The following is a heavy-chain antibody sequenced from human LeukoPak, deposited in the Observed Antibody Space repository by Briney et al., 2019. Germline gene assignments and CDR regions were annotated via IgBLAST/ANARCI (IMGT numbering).Heavy chain of an antibody. CDR1: GFTFSSYS. CDR3: ARVLRWAIFGVVIEDAFDT. CDR2: ISSSSSYI. Sequence: GGSLRLSCAASGFTFSSYSMNWVRQAPGKGLEWVSSISSSSSYIYYADSVKGRFTISRDNAKNSLYLQMNSLRAEDTAVYYCARVLRWAIFGVVIEDAFDTWGQGTMVTVAS. V-gene: IGHV3-21*01. D-gene: IGHD3-3*01. J-gene: IGHJ3*02.